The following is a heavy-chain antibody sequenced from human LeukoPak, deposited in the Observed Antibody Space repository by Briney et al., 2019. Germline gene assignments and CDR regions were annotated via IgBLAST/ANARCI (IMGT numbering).Heavy chain of an antibody. Sequence: SETLSLTCTVSGGSISSSSYYWGWIRQPPGKGLEWIGSIYYSGSTYYNPSLKSRVTISVDTSKNQFSLKLRSVTAADTAVYYCARRDYLDHFYYIDVWDKGNTVTVSS. CDR2: IYYSGST. V-gene: IGHV4-39*01. D-gene: IGHD3-10*01. CDR1: GGSISSSSYY. J-gene: IGHJ6*03. CDR3: ARRDYLDHFYYIDV.